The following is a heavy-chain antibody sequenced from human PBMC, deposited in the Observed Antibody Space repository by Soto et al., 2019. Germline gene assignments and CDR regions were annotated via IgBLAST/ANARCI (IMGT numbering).Heavy chain of an antibody. CDR3: ARGGASNWFDP. CDR1: GGSISSSSYC. V-gene: IGHV4-39*01. CDR2: IYYSGST. J-gene: IGHJ5*02. Sequence: SETLSLTCTVSGGSISSSSYCWGWIRQPPGKGLEWIGSIYYSGSTYYNPSLKSRVTISVDTSKNQFSLKLSSVTAADTAVYYCARGGASNWFDPWGQGTLVTVSS. D-gene: IGHD1-26*01.